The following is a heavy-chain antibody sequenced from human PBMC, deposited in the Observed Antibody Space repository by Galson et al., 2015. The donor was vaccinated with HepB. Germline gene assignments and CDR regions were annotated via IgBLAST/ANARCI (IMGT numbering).Heavy chain of an antibody. Sequence: SLRLSCAVSGFTFSGYAMHWVRQAPGMGLEWVAVIWTAGENIYYADSVKGRFAISRDDSKSTLFLQMNSLRPEDTAVYYCAKDLYAHYTIDWWCQGALFTVAS. V-gene: IGHV3-30*18. D-gene: IGHD2-8*01. J-gene: IGHJ4*02. CDR3: AKDLYAHYTIDW. CDR2: IWTAGENI. CDR1: GFTFSGYA.